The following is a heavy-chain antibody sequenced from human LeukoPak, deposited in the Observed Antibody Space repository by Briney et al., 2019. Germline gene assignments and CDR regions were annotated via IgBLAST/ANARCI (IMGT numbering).Heavy chain of an antibody. CDR2: IYYSGST. J-gene: IGHJ5*02. CDR1: GGSISSYY. Sequence: SETLSLTCTVSGGSISSYYWSWIRQPPGKGLEWIGYIYYSGSTNYNPPLKSRVTISVDTSKNQFSLKLSSVTAADTAVYYCARALDPAGWFDPWGQGTLVTVSS. CDR3: ARALDPAGWFDP. D-gene: IGHD3/OR15-3a*01. V-gene: IGHV4-59*01.